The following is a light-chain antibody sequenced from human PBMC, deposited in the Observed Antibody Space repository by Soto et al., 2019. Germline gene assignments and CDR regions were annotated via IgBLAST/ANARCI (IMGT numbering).Light chain of an antibody. CDR2: ATS. CDR1: QAIRSSY. CDR3: QQYGTSPRSIT. Sequence: DIFLTQSPATLCLSPIELATLSCGASQAIRSSYLAWYQQKPGLAPRLLIYATSSRATGIPDRFSGGGSGTDSTLTINKLEPEDFAVYYCQQYGTSPRSITFGQGTRLEIK. J-gene: IGKJ5*01. V-gene: IGKV3D-20*01.